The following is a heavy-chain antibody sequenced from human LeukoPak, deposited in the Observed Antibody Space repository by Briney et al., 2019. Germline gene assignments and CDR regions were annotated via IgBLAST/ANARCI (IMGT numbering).Heavy chain of an antibody. J-gene: IGHJ4*03. V-gene: IGHV3-23*01. CDR1: GFTFSSYA. CDR3: AKDWYLVTKGATGDY. Sequence: GGSLRLSCAASGFTFSSYAMSWVRQAPGKGLEWVSAISGSGGSTYYADSVKGRFTISRDNSKNTLYLQMNSLRAEDTAVYYCAKDWYLVTKGATGDYWGQGTTVTVSS. CDR2: ISGSGGST. D-gene: IGHD1-26*01.